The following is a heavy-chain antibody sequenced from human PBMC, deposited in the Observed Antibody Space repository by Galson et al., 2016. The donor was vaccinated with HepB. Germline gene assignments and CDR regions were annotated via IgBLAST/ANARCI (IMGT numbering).Heavy chain of an antibody. J-gene: IGHJ4*02. D-gene: IGHD2/OR15-2a*01. CDR1: GYTFTSYG. V-gene: IGHV1-18*01. CDR2: ISVYNGNT. CDR3: AGDVGTTIFFDY. Sequence: SVKVSCKASGYTFTSYGISWVRQAPGQGLEWMGWISVYNGNTNYAQKLQGRVTMTTDTSTSTAYMELRSLRSYDTAVYYCAGDVGTTIFFDYWGQGTLVTGSS.